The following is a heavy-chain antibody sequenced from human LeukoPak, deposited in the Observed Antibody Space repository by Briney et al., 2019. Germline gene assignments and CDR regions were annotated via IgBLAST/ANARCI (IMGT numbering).Heavy chain of an antibody. CDR3: ASTPGYCSGGSCYFPGYY. J-gene: IGHJ4*02. CDR2: IKQDGSEK. Sequence: GGSLRLSCAASGFTFSSYWMSWVRQAPGKGLEWVANIKQDGSEKYYVDSVKSRFTISRDNAKNSLYLQMNSLRAEDTAVYYCASTPGYCSGGSCYFPGYYWGQGTLVTVSS. D-gene: IGHD2-15*01. CDR1: GFTFSSYW. V-gene: IGHV3-7*01.